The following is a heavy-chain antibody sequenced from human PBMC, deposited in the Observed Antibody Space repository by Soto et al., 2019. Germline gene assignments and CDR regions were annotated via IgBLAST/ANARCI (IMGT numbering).Heavy chain of an antibody. D-gene: IGHD1-26*01. CDR1: GGSISTYY. Sequence: QVQLQESGPGLVKHSETLSLICTVSGGSISTYYWSWIRQPPGKGLEWIGYNYYSGNGNYNPSLKTRVTISVDTSNNQFSLKLSSVTAADTALYYCARHGGSYSFDYWGQGTLVTVSS. V-gene: IGHV4-59*01. J-gene: IGHJ4*02. CDR2: NYYSGNG. CDR3: ARHGGSYSFDY.